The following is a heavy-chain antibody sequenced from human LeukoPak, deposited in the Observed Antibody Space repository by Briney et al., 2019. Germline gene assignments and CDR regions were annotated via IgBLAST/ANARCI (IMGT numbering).Heavy chain of an antibody. J-gene: IGHJ4*02. CDR3: ARDQAGEYYYGSGSYYKGRVFDY. Sequence: GGSLRLSCAASGFTFSSYGMHWVRQAPGKGLEWVAVIWYDGSNKYYADSVKGRFTISRDNAKNSLYLQMNSLRAEDTAVYYCARDQAGEYYYGSGSYYKGRVFDYWGQGTLVTVSS. V-gene: IGHV3-33*01. D-gene: IGHD3-10*01. CDR2: IWYDGSNK. CDR1: GFTFSSYG.